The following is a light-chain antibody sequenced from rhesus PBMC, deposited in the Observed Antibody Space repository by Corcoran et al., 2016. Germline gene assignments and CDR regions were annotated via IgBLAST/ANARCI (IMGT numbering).Light chain of an antibody. J-gene: IGKJ2*01. CDR2: AAS. CDR1: QGISDY. CDR3: LQGYSTPYS. V-gene: IGKV1-36*02. Sequence: DIQMTQSPSSLSASVGDRVTITCRASQGISDYLSWYQQKQGKAPKLLIYAASRLESGVPSRFSGSGSGAEFTLTISSLQPEDFAAYYCLQGYSTPYSFGQGTKVEIK.